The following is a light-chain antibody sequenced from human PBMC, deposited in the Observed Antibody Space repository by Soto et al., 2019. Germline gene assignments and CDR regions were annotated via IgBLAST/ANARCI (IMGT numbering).Light chain of an antibody. J-gene: IGKJ1*01. V-gene: IGKV1-5*01. CDR3: QHPLNSPQWT. Sequence: IHLTQSPATLSASVVERGTITCRASPSIRSWLAWYQQQPGTAPRVLISGATNLQSGVRSRFSGSGSGTDFTLTISSMKSEDFASYFCQHPLNSPQWTFGQGTKVDIK. CDR2: GAT. CDR1: PSIRSW.